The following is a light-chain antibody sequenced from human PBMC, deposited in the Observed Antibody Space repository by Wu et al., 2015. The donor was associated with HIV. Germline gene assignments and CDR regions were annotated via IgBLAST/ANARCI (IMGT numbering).Light chain of an antibody. CDR3: QQYNYWPT. V-gene: IGKV3-15*01. CDR2: GAS. Sequence: EIVLTQSPGTLSLSPGQRAILSCRASQSVSSNYLAWYQQKPGQAPRLLIYGASIRATGIPARFTGSGSGTEFTLTISSLQSEDFVVYYCQQYNYWPTFGGGTKVEIK. CDR1: QSVSSNY. J-gene: IGKJ4*01.